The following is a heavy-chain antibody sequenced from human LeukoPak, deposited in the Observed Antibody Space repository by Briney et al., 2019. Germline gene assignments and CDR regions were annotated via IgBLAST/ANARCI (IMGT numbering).Heavy chain of an antibody. CDR3: ARGIAAADY. CDR2: ISSSSSSI. J-gene: IGHJ4*02. D-gene: IGHD6-13*01. Sequence: GGSLRLSCAASGFTFSRYHMNWVRQAPGKGLEWVSYISSSSSSIYYVDSVKGRFTISRDNAKNSLYLQMNSLRAEDTAVYYCARGIAAADYWGQGTLVTVSS. V-gene: IGHV3-48*01. CDR1: GFTFSRYH.